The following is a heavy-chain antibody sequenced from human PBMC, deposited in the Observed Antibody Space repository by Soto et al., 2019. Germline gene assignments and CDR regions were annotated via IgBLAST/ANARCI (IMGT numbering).Heavy chain of an antibody. Sequence: SQTLSLTCAISGDSVASNSAAWNWIRQSPSRGLEWLGRTYYRSKWYNDYAVSVKSRITINPDTSKNQFSLQLNSVTPEDTAVYYCARGPTVTNQPGHCYYYGMDVWGQGTTVTVSS. CDR1: GDSVASNSAA. J-gene: IGHJ6*02. CDR2: TYYRSKWYN. D-gene: IGHD4-17*01. CDR3: ARGPTVTNQPGHCYYYGMDV. V-gene: IGHV6-1*01.